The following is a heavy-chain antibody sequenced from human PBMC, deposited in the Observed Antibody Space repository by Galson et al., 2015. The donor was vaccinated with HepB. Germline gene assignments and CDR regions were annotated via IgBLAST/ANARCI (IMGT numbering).Heavy chain of an antibody. V-gene: IGHV1-2*06. D-gene: IGHD1-14*01. CDR3: ALNFATERGAFDI. CDR2: IDPSNGDT. CDR1: GYTFTYFY. J-gene: IGHJ3*02. Sequence: SVKVSCKASGYTFTYFYIHWVRQAPGQGLEWMGRIDPSNGDTDYAQNFQGRVTMTRDSSINSAFMELSRLKSDDTAVYYCALNFATERGAFDIWGQGTVVTVSS.